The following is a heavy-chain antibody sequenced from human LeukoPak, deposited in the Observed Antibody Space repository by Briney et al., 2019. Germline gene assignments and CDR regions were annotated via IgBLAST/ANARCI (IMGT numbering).Heavy chain of an antibody. CDR1: GYTFTSYY. Sequence: ASVKVSCKAPGYTFTSYYMHWVRQAPGQGLEWMGIMNPSGGSTSYAQKFQGRVTMTRDMSTSTVYMELSSLRSEDTAVYYCATYYYGSGSRHFDYWGQGTLVTVSS. V-gene: IGHV1-46*01. CDR3: ATYYYGSGSRHFDY. J-gene: IGHJ4*02. CDR2: MNPSGGST. D-gene: IGHD3-10*01.